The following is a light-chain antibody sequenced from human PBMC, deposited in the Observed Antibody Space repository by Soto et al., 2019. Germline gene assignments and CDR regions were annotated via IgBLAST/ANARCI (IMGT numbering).Light chain of an antibody. V-gene: IGKV1-39*01. Sequence: DIQMTQSPSSLSASVGDRVTITCRASQSISSYLNWYQQKPGKAPKLLIYAASNLQSGVPSRFSGSGSGTDFTLTISSLQPEDFATYYCQQSYITPWTFGQGTEVEIK. CDR3: QQSYITPWT. J-gene: IGKJ1*01. CDR1: QSISSY. CDR2: AAS.